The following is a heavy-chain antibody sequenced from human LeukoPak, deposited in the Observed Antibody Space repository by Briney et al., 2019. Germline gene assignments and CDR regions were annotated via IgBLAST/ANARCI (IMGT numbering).Heavy chain of an antibody. V-gene: IGHV3-21*01. J-gene: IGHJ5*02. CDR3: ARMTRSYYDFWSGYFWFDP. CDR2: ISSSSSYI. CDR1: GFTFSSYG. D-gene: IGHD3-3*01. Sequence: GRSLRLSCAASGFTFSSYGMHWVRQAPGKGLEWVSSISSSSSYIYYADSVKGRFTISRDNAKNSLYLQMNSLRAEDTAVYYCARMTRSYYDFWSGYFWFDPWGQGTLVTVSS.